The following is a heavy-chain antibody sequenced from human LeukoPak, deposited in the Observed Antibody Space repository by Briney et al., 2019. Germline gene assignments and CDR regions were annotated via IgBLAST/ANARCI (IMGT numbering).Heavy chain of an antibody. D-gene: IGHD6-13*01. V-gene: IGHV3-33*01. CDR1: GFTFSSYG. CDR3: ARDQAAAGIDAFDI. J-gene: IGHJ3*02. CDR2: IWYDGSNK. Sequence: GGSLRLSCAASGFTFSSYGMHWVRQAPGKGLEWVAVIWYDGSNKYYADSVKGRFTISRDNSKNTLYLQMNSLRAEDTAVYYCARDQAAAGIDAFDIWGQGTMVTVSS.